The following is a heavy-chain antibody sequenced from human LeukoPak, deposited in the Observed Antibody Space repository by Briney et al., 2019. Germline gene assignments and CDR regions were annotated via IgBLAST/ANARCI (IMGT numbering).Heavy chain of an antibody. V-gene: IGHV4-34*01. D-gene: IGHD3-10*01. CDR1: GGSFSGYY. Sequence: PSETLSLTCAVYGGSFSGYYWSWIRQPPGKGLEWIGEINHSGSTNYNPSLKSRVTISVDTSKDQFSLKLNSVTAADTAVYYCAKSNGYGLVDIWGQGTMVTVSS. J-gene: IGHJ3*02. CDR3: AKSNGYGLVDI. CDR2: INHSGST.